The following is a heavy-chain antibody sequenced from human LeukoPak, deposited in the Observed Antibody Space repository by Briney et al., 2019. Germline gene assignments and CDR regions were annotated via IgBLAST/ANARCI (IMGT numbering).Heavy chain of an antibody. CDR1: GFTFSSYW. Sequence: GSLRLSCAASGFTFSSYWMSWVRQAPGKGLEWVANIKQDGSEKYYVDSVKGRFTISRDNAKNSLYLQMNSLRAEDTAVYYCARDGRAVPAAPGDYWGQGTLVTVSS. J-gene: IGHJ4*02. V-gene: IGHV3-7*03. D-gene: IGHD2-2*01. CDR2: IKQDGSEK. CDR3: ARDGRAVPAAPGDY.